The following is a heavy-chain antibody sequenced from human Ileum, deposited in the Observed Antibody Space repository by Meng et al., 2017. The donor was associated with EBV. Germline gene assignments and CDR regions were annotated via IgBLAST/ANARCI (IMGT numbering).Heavy chain of an antibody. J-gene: IGHJ4*02. D-gene: IGHD3-10*01. V-gene: IGHV4-39*01. CDR3: ARQSDHYYGSGSYYDY. Sequence: QVRLQASGPGLVKPSETLSLTCTVVGGSISSSSYYWGWIRQPPGKGLEWIGMIYYSGNTYYNPSLKSRVTISVDTSKNQFSLRLSSVTAADAALYYCARQSDHYYGSGSYYDYWGQGTLVTVSS. CDR1: GGSISSSSYY. CDR2: IYYSGNT.